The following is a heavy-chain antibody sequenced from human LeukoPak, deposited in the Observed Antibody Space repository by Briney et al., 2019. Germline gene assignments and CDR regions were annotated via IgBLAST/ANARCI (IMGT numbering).Heavy chain of an antibody. CDR3: ARHYMTAVTKGAFDI. J-gene: IGHJ3*02. CDR2: IRYDRSNK. D-gene: IGHD4-17*01. CDR1: GFTFSSYG. Sequence: PGGSLRLSCAASGFTFSSYGMHWVRQAPGKGLEWVAFIRYDRSNKYYADSVKGRFTISRDNSKNTLYLQMNSLRAEDTAVYYCARHYMTAVTKGAFDIWGQGTMVTVSS. V-gene: IGHV3-30*02.